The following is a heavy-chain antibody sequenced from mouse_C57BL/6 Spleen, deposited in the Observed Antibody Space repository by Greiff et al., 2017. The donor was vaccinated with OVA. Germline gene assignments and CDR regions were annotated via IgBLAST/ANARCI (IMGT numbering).Heavy chain of an antibody. CDR3: AREITTVVGYFDY. Sequence: ESGPGLVKPSQSLSLTCSVTGYSITSGYYWNWIRQFPGNKLEWMGYISYDGSNNYNPSLKNRISITRDTSKNQFFLKLNSVTTEDTATYYCAREITTVVGYFDYWGQGTTLTVSS. CDR1: GYSITSGYY. D-gene: IGHD1-1*01. CDR2: ISYDGSN. J-gene: IGHJ2*01. V-gene: IGHV3-6*01.